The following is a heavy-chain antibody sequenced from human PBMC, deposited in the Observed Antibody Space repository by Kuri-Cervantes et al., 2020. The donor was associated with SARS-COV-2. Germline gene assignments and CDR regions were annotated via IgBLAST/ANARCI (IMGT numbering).Heavy chain of an antibody. CDR3: ASIVVVPAASGYYYYYGMDV. CDR2: INHSGST. CDR1: GGSFSGYY. Sequence: ESLKISCAVYGGSFSGYYWSWIRQPPGKGLEWIGEINHSGSTNYNPSLKSRVTISVDTPKNQFSLKLSSVTAADTAVYYCASIVVVPAASGYYYYYGMDVWGQGTTVTVSS. V-gene: IGHV4-34*01. D-gene: IGHD2-2*01. J-gene: IGHJ6*02.